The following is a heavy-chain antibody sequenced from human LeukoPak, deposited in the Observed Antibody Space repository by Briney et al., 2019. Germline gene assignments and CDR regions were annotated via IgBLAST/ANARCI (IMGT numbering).Heavy chain of an antibody. Sequence: GSLRLSCAASGFTFSNYWMHWVRQAPGKGLEWVSRINERATIISYADSVKGRFTISRENARNTLYLQMNSLTAEDTAVYYCVRDLILVWTPGDDFDHWGQGTLVTVSS. CDR1: GFTFSNYW. J-gene: IGHJ4*02. V-gene: IGHV3-74*01. CDR2: INERATII. D-gene: IGHD3-16*01. CDR3: VRDLILVWTPGDDFDH.